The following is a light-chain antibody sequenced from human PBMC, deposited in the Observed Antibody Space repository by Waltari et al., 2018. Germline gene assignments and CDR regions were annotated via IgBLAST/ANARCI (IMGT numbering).Light chain of an antibody. Sequence: QSVLTQPPSASGTPGQRVTISCSGSSSNIGSNYLYWYQQLPGAAPKLLIYRNKPRPSGVPDRFSGSKSGTSASLAISGLRSEDEADYYCAAWDDSLSGRVFGGGTKLTVL. J-gene: IGLJ3*02. CDR3: AAWDDSLSGRV. CDR2: RNK. V-gene: IGLV1-47*01. CDR1: SSNIGSNY.